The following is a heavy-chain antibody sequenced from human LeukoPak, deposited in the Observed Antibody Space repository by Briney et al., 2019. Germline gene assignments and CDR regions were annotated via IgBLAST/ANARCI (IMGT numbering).Heavy chain of an antibody. CDR3: AREVYSSSWYNYVFDY. Sequence: PSETLSLTCTVSGGSISSYYWSWIRQPPGKGLEWIGYIYYSGSTNYNPSLKSRVTISVDTSKNQFSLKLSSVTAADTAVYYCAREVYSSSWYNYVFDYWGQGTLVTVSS. D-gene: IGHD6-13*01. V-gene: IGHV4-59*12. CDR2: IYYSGST. J-gene: IGHJ4*02. CDR1: GGSISSYY.